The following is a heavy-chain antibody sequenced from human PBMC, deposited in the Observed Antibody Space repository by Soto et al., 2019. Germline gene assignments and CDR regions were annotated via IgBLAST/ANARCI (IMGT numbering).Heavy chain of an antibody. D-gene: IGHD1-1*01. CDR1: GYAFTTYG. CDR3: ARGRYGDY. Sequence: QVHLVQSGAEVKKPGASVKVSCQASGYAFTTYGITWVRQAPGQGLEWMGWISAHNGNTNYAQKLQGRVTVTRDTATSPAYMELRSLSSDDTAVYYCARGRYGDYWGQGALVTVSS. J-gene: IGHJ4*02. CDR2: ISAHNGNT. V-gene: IGHV1-18*01.